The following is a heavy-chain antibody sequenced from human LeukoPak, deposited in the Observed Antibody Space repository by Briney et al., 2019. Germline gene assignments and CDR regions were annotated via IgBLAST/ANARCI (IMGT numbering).Heavy chain of an antibody. J-gene: IGHJ4*02. CDR3: AKDMESGIAAAVAFDY. D-gene: IGHD6-13*01. CDR2: IKQDGSEK. CDR1: GFTFSSYW. Sequence: GGSLRLSCAASGFTFSSYWMSWVRQAPGKGLEWVANIKQDGSEKYYVDSVKGRFTISRDNAKNSLYLQMNSLRAEDMALYYCAKDMESGIAAAVAFDYWGQGTLVTVSS. V-gene: IGHV3-7*03.